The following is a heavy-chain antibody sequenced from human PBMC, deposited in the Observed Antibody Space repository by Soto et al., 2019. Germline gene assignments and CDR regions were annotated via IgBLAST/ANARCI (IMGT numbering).Heavy chain of an antibody. J-gene: IGHJ3*02. CDR3: ARGGGVGVAGSAAFDM. V-gene: IGHV1-2*02. CDR1: GYPVTAYY. Sequence: QLHLVQSGAVVKKPGASVTVSCSASGYPVTAYYMHWVRQAPGRGLEWMGGINPATGAAKYTQTFRGRVTMPRETSTSTVFMELRGLTSEDTAVFYCARGGGVGVAGSAAFDMWGQGTLVTVSS. D-gene: IGHD3-3*01. CDR2: INPATGAA.